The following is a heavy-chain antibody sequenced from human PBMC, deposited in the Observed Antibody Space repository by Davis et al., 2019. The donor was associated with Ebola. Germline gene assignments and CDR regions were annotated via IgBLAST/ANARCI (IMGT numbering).Heavy chain of an antibody. CDR2: IWYDGSNK. J-gene: IGHJ6*02. Sequence: GESLKISCTASGFTFSSYGMHWVRQAPGKGLEWVAVIWYDGSNKYYADSVKGRFTISSDNSKNTLYLQMNSLRAEDTAVYYCAKDGGGAAGSYYYYYGMDVWGQGTTVTVSS. CDR3: AKDGGGAAGSYYYYYGMDV. V-gene: IGHV3-30*02. D-gene: IGHD6-13*01. CDR1: GFTFSSYG.